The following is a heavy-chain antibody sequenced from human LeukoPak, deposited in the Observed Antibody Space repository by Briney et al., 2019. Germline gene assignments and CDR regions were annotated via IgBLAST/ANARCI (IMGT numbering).Heavy chain of an antibody. Sequence: PGGSLRLSCAASGFTFSNYAMSWVRQAPGKGLEWVSDLSGRDGSTYYADSVKGRFTISRDNSKNTLYLQMNSLRAEDTAVYYCAKHSPSAGSKSYCFDYWGQGTLVTVSS. D-gene: IGHD3-10*01. CDR1: GFTFSNYA. J-gene: IGHJ4*02. CDR3: AKHSPSAGSKSYCFDY. V-gene: IGHV3-23*01. CDR2: LSGRDGST.